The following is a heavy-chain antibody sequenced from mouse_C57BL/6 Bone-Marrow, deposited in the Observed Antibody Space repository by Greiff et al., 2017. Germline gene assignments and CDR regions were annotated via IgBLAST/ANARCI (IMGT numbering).Heavy chain of an antibody. V-gene: IGHV5-17*01. J-gene: IGHJ4*01. CDR2: ISSGSSTI. D-gene: IGHD3-3*01. CDR3: ARQGLRAMDY. CDR1: GFTFSDYG. Sequence: EVKLVESGGGLVKPGGSLKLSCAASGFTFSDYGMHWVRQAPEKGLEWVAYISSGSSTIYYADTVKGRFTISRDNAKNTRFLQMTSLRSEDTAMYYCARQGLRAMDYWGQGTSVTVSS.